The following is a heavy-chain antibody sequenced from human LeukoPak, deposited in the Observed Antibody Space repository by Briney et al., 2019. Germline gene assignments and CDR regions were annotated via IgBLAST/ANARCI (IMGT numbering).Heavy chain of an antibody. V-gene: IGHV4-34*01. CDR2: LINSGRP. CDR1: GGSFSGYY. D-gene: IGHD3-3*01. CDR3: ARGYGAGSGYYRKHVWGPPYNWFDP. J-gene: IGHJ5*02. Sequence: SETLSLTCAVYGGSFSGYYWSWIRQPPGKGLKWIGELINSGRPNYNPSLKSRVTISVDTSKNQFSLKLSSVTAADTAVYYCARGYGAGSGYYRKHVWGPPYNWFDPWGQGTLVTVSS.